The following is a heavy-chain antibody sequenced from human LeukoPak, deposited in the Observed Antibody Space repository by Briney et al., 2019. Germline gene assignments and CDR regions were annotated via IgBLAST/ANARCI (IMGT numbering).Heavy chain of an antibody. CDR1: GGSFSGYY. Sequence: SETLSLTCAVYGGSFSGYYWSWIRQPPGEGLEWIGEINHSGSTNYNPSLKSRVTISVDTSKNQFSLKLSSVTAADTAVYYCARGAKYYDSSGYYPLDYWGQGTLVTVSS. CDR2: INHSGST. J-gene: IGHJ4*02. CDR3: ARGAKYYDSSGYYPLDY. D-gene: IGHD3-22*01. V-gene: IGHV4-34*01.